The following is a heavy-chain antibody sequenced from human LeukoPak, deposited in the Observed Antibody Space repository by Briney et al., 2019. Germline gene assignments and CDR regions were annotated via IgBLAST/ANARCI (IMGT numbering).Heavy chain of an antibody. J-gene: IGHJ4*02. V-gene: IGHV4-4*07. D-gene: IGHD6-13*01. CDR1: GGSISSYY. CDR3: ARVVSAATSTDYFDF. Sequence: PSETLSLTCTVSGGSISSYYWSWIRQPAGKGLEWIGRIYTSGSTNYNPSLKSRVTISLDTSKNQFSLRLNSVTAADTAVYFCARVVSAATSTDYFDFWGQGTVVTVSS. CDR2: IYTSGST.